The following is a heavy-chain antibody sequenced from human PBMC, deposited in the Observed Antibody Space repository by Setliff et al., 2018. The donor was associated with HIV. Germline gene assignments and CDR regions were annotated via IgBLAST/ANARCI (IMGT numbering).Heavy chain of an antibody. J-gene: IGHJ6*02. CDR3: AKDSIWYGKLLKDPWDIPFFNMDV. Sequence: ASVKVSCKASGYTFTGYYMHWVRQAPGQGLEWMGWINPHSGDTNYAQKFQDRVTMTRDTSVNIAYMQLNSLRVEDTATYYCAKDSIWYGKLLKDPWDIPFFNMDVWGRGTTVTVSS. CDR1: GYTFTGYY. V-gene: IGHV1-2*02. CDR2: INPHSGDT. D-gene: IGHD2-15*01.